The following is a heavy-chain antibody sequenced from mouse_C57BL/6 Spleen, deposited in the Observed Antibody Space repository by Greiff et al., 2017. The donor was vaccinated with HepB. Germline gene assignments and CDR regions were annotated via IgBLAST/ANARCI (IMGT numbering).Heavy chain of an antibody. V-gene: IGHV2-9-1*01. CDR1: GFSLTSYA. CDR3: ASYDYYAMDY. Sequence: QVQLQQSGPGLVAPSQRLSITCTVSGFSLTSYAISWVRQPPGKGLEWLGVIWTGGGTNYNSALKSRLSISKDNSKSQVFLKMNSLQTDDTARYYCASYDYYAMDYWGQGTSVTVSS. J-gene: IGHJ4*01. CDR2: IWTGGGT.